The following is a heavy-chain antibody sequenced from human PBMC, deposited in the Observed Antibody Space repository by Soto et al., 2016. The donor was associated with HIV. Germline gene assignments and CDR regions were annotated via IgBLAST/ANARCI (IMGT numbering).Heavy chain of an antibody. CDR3: ARDRGYYYGSGSSKAVYYYGMDV. CDR1: GFTFDDYG. V-gene: IGHV3-20*04. Sequence: EVQLVESGGGVVRPGGSLRLSCAASGFTFDDYGMSWVRQAPGKGLEWVSGINWNGGSTSYADSVKGRFTISRDNAKNSLYLQMNSLRAEDTALYYCARDRGYYYGSGSSKAVYYYGMDVWGQGTTVTVPS. CDR2: INWNGGST. J-gene: IGHJ6*02. D-gene: IGHD3-10*01.